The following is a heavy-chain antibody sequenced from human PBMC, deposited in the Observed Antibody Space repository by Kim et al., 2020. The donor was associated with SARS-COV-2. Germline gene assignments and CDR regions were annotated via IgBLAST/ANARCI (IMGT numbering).Heavy chain of an antibody. Sequence: SETLSLTCTVSGGSISSSSYYWGWIRQPPGKGLEWIGSIYYSGSTYYNPSLKSRVTISVDTSKNQFSLKLSSVTAADTAVYYCASLFGEQQLVGGFDPWGQGTLVTVSS. V-gene: IGHV4-39*01. CDR2: IYYSGST. D-gene: IGHD6-13*01. CDR3: ASLFGEQQLVGGFDP. J-gene: IGHJ5*02. CDR1: GGSISSSSYY.